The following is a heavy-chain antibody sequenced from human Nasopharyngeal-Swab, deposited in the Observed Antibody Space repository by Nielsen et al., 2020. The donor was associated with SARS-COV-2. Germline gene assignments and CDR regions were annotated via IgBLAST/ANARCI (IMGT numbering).Heavy chain of an antibody. CDR3: ASTDGYTWAPFDY. J-gene: IGHJ4*02. V-gene: IGHV4-59*01. CDR2: IYYSGST. D-gene: IGHD5-24*01. Sequence: RQAPGKGLEWIGYIYYSGSTNYNPSLKSRVTISVDTSKNQFSLKLSSVTAADTAVYYCASTDGYTWAPFDYWGQGTLVTVSS.